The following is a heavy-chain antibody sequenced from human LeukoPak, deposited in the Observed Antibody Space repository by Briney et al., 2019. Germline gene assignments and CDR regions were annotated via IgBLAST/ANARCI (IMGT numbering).Heavy chain of an antibody. V-gene: IGHV1-18*01. Sequence: GASVKVSCKASGYTFTSYGISWVRQAPGQGLEWMGWISAYNGNTNYAQKLQGRVTMTTDTSTSTAYMELRSLRSDDTAVYDCARVGAYYYYYYMDVWGKGTTVTVSS. D-gene: IGHD3-16*01. J-gene: IGHJ6*03. CDR2: ISAYNGNT. CDR1: GYTFTSYG. CDR3: ARVGAYYYYYYMDV.